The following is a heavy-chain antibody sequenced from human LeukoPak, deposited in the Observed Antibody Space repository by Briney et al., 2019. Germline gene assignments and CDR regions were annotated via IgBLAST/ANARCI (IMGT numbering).Heavy chain of an antibody. D-gene: IGHD3-10*01. Sequence: GGSLRLSCAASGFNFSSYSMNWVRQAPGKGLEWVSSISSSSSYIYYADSVKGRFTISRDNAKNSLYLQMNSLRADDTAVYYCARERTPKPYYGSGSYDRYYDHWGQGTLVTVSS. CDR3: ARERTPKPYYGSGSYDRYYDH. V-gene: IGHV3-21*01. CDR1: GFNFSSYS. J-gene: IGHJ4*02. CDR2: ISSSSSYI.